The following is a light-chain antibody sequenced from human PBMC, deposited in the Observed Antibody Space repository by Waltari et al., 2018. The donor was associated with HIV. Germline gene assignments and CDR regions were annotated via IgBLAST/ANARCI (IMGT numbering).Light chain of an antibody. CDR1: TRDVGGYDY. V-gene: IGLV2-14*03. Sequence: QSALTQPASVSGAPGQSITISCTGTTRDVGGYDYVSWYQQHPGKAPKLIIYDGNHRTSGVSNRFSGSKSGNTASLTISGLQAEDDADYYCSSYTLTSTYVFGTGTKVTVL. CDR3: SSYTLTSTYV. CDR2: DGN. J-gene: IGLJ1*01.